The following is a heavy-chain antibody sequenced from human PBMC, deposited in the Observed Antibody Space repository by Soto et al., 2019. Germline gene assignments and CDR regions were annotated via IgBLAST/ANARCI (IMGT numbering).Heavy chain of an antibody. D-gene: IGHD3-10*01. CDR2: IYYSGST. J-gene: IGHJ3*02. Sequence: PSETLSLTCTVSGGSISSVSYYWSWIRQHPGKGLEWIGYIYYSGSTSYNPSLRSRLSISIDTSKNQFSLKLSSVTAADTAVYYCARAGYGSGSYYNEAFDIWGQGTMVTVSS. CDR1: GGSISSVSYY. CDR3: ARAGYGSGSYYNEAFDI. V-gene: IGHV4-31*03.